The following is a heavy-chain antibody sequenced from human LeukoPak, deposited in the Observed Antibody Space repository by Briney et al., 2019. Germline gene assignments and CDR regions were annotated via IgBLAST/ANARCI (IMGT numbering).Heavy chain of an antibody. V-gene: IGHV1-69*04. CDR1: GGTFSSYA. CDR2: IIPILGIA. J-gene: IGHJ4*02. CDR3: AGDGVAEMATISDY. Sequence: SVKVSCKASGGTFSSYAISWVRRAPGQGLEWMGRIIPILGIANYAQKFQGRVTITADKSTSTAYMELSSLRSEDTAVYYCAGDGVAEMATISDYWGQGTLVTVSS. D-gene: IGHD5-24*01.